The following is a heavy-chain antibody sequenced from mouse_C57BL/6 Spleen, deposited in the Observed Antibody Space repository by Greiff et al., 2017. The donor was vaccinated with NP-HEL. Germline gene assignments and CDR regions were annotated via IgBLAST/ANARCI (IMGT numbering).Heavy chain of an antibody. V-gene: IGHV5-6*01. CDR2: ISSGGSYT. CDR1: GFTFSSYG. CDR3: ARQGDSSGY. Sequence: EVKLMESGGDLVKPGGSLKLSCAASGFTFSSYGMSWVRQTPDKRLEWVATISSGGSYTYYPDSVKGRFTISRDNAKNTLYLQMSSLKSEDTAMYYCARQGDSSGYWGQGTTLTVSS. D-gene: IGHD3-2*02. J-gene: IGHJ2*01.